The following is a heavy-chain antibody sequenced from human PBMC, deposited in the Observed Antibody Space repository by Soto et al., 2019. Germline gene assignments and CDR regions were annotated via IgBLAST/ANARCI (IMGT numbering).Heavy chain of an antibody. CDR2: IYHSGST. D-gene: IGHD6-25*01. V-gene: IGHV4-30-2*01. CDR1: GGSISSGGYS. Sequence: KASETLSLTCAVSGGSISSGGYSWSWIRQPPGKGLEWIGYIYHSGSTYYNPSLKSRVTISVDRSKNQFSLKLSSVPAADTAVYYRSRLGTGLYPSYYYYGMEVWGQGTTVTVSS. J-gene: IGHJ6*02. CDR3: SRLGTGLYPSYYYYGMEV.